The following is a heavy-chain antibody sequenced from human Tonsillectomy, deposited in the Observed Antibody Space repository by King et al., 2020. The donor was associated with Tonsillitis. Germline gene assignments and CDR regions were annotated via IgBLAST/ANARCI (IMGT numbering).Heavy chain of an antibody. Sequence: QLQESGPGLVKPSETLSLTCTVSGGPVSSGSYYWSWIRQPPGKGLEWIGYIYYSGSTNYNPSLKSRVTISVDTSKNQFSLKLSSVTAADTAVYYCARDHLSYSLDYWGQGTLVTVSS. D-gene: IGHD2-21*01. CDR2: IYYSGST. J-gene: IGHJ4*02. V-gene: IGHV4-61*01. CDR3: ARDHLSYSLDY. CDR1: GGPVSSGSYY.